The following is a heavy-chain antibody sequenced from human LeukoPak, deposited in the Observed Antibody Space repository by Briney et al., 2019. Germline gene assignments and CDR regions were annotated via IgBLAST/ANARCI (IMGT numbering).Heavy chain of an antibody. CDR2: INHSGST. J-gene: IGHJ5*02. D-gene: IGHD3-16*01. CDR3: ARGGGGLWPRPNWFDP. CDR1: GGSLSSYY. V-gene: IGHV4-34*01. Sequence: SETLSLTCTVSGGSLSSYYWSWIRQPPGKGLEWIGEINHSGSTNYNPSLKSRVTISVDTSKNQFSLKLSSVTAADTAVYYCARGGGGLWPRPNWFDPWGQGTLVTVSS.